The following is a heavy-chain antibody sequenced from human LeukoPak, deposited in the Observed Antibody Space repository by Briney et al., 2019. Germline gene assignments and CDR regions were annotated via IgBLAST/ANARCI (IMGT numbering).Heavy chain of an antibody. V-gene: IGHV3-30*03. Sequence: GGSLRLSCTASGFTFSSYSMNWVRQAPGKGLEWVAVISYDGSNKYYADSVKGRFTISRDNSKNTVYLQMNSLRAEDTAVYYCAREETSWTYSLDYWGQGTLVTVSS. D-gene: IGHD1-26*01. CDR2: ISYDGSNK. CDR1: GFTFSSYS. J-gene: IGHJ4*02. CDR3: AREETSWTYSLDY.